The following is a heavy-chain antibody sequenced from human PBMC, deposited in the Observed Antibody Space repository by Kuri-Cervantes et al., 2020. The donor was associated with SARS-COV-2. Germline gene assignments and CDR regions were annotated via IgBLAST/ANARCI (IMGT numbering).Heavy chain of an antibody. CDR3: ARVFGSYVAAAAAYYFDY. CDR1: GFTFSRSR. Sequence: GESLKISCAASGFTFSRSRTHWVCQAPEKGLEGVADIKCDGSEKYYVDSVKGQLTISRDNAKNSLYLQMNSLRAEDTAVYYCARVFGSYVAAAAAYYFDYWGQGTLVTVSS. V-gene: IGHV3-52*01. J-gene: IGHJ4*02. CDR2: IKCDGSEK. D-gene: IGHD6-13*01.